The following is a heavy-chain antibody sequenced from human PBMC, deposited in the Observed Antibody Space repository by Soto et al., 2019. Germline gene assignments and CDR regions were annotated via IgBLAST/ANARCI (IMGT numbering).Heavy chain of an antibody. J-gene: IGHJ6*02. CDR1: GGTFSNYV. CDR2: IIPLFGTT. CDR3: QIDVGSGDVSVD. D-gene: IGHD3-10*01. V-gene: IGHV1-69*01. Sequence: QVQLVQSGTEVKKPGSSAKVSCKASGGTFSNYVISWVRQAPGQGLEWLGGIIPLFGTTDYAKKFHGRIAITADESTTTVYLDLISLRFEDTAVYFCQIDVGSGDVSVDWGQGTTVIVSS.